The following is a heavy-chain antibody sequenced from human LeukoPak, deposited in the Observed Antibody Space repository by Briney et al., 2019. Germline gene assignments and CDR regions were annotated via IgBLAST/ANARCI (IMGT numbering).Heavy chain of an antibody. V-gene: IGHV1-18*01. CDR1: GYTFTSYA. J-gene: IGHJ4*02. CDR2: ISGYNGNT. CDR3: ARADIRAIASSGWYGFDY. D-gene: IGHD6-19*01. Sequence: ASVKVSCKASGYTFTSYAISWVRQAPGQGLEWMGWISGYNGNTNYAQKLQGRVTMTTDTSTSTAYMELKSLRSDDTAVYYCARADIRAIASSGWYGFDYWGQGTLVTVSS.